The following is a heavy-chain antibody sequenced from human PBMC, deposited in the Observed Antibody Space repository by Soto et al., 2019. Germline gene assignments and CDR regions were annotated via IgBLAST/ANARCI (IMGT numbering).Heavy chain of an antibody. Sequence: PSETLSLTCTVSGGSISSGGYYWSWIRQHPGKGLEWIGYIYYSGSTYYNPSLKSRVTISVDTSKNQFSLKLSSVTAADTAVYYCARGEVTTTGYYYYYYGMDVWGQGPPITVSS. CDR2: IYYSGST. D-gene: IGHD4-17*01. V-gene: IGHV4-31*03. J-gene: IGHJ6*02. CDR1: GGSISSGGYY. CDR3: ARGEVTTTGYYYYYYGMDV.